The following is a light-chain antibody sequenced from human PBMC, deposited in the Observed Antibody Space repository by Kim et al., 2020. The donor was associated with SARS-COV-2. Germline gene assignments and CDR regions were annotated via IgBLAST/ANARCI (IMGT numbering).Light chain of an antibody. J-gene: IGKJ4*01. V-gene: IGKV3-11*01. CDR3: QQRRTWPLT. CDR1: QSIGNW. CDR2: DAS. Sequence: EIVLTQSPATLSLSPGERATLSCRASQSIGNWIAWYQQKSGQAPRLLIYDASNRATGIPARFSGSGSGTDFTLTISSLEPEDFVVYYCQQRRTWPLTFGGGTKVDIK.